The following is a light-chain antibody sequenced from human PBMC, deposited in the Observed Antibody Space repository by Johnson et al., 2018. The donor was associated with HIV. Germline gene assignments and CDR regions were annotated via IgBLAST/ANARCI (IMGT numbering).Light chain of an antibody. CDR1: SSNIGNNY. CDR3: GTWDSSLSAGGV. J-gene: IGLJ1*01. CDR2: DNN. V-gene: IGLV1-51*01. Sequence: QSVLTQPPSVSAAPGQKVTISCSGSSSNIGNNYVSWYQQFPGTAPKLLIYDNNKRPSGIPDRFSGSKYGTSATLGITGLQTGDEADYYCGTWDSSLSAGGVFGTGTKVTVL.